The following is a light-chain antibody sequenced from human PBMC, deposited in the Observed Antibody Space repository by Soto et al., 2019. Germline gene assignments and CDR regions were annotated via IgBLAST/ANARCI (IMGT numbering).Light chain of an antibody. V-gene: IGLV1-47*02. Sequence: QPVLTQPPSASGTPGQRVTISCSGSSSNIKSNYVYWYQQLPGTAPKLLIYSTNQRPSGVPDRFSGSKSGTSASLAISGLRSEDEADYYCSAWDDSLSGHVVFGGGTQLTVL. J-gene: IGLJ2*01. CDR2: STN. CDR3: SAWDDSLSGHVV. CDR1: SSNIKSNY.